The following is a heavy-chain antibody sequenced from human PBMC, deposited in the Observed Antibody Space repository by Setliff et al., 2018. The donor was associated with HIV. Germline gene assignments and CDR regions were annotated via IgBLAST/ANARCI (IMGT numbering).Heavy chain of an antibody. J-gene: IGHJ5*02. D-gene: IGHD3-10*01. V-gene: IGHV3-21*01. Sequence: PGGSLRLSYAASGFTFSSYAMSWVRQAPGKGLEWVSSISSSSYYIYYADSVKGRFTISRDNAKNSLFLQMNSLRAKDTAVYYCASSGSGSYINWFGPWGQGTLVTVSS. CDR1: GFTFSSYA. CDR2: ISSSSYYI. CDR3: ASSGSGSYINWFGP.